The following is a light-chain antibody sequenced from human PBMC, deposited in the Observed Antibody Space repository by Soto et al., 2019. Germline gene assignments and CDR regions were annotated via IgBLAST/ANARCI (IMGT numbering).Light chain of an antibody. V-gene: IGKV1-5*01. CDR3: QQYNNWPPWT. J-gene: IGKJ1*01. CDR1: HNIERW. Sequence: IQMAQSSSTLSASLGARVTLTCRASHNIERWMAWYQQKPGKAPSLLIFDASTLHSGVPSRFSGSGSGTDFTLTISSLQSEDFAVYYCQQYNNWPPWTFGQGTKVDIK. CDR2: DAS.